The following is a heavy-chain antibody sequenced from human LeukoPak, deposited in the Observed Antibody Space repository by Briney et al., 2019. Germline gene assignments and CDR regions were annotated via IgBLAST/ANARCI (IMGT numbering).Heavy chain of an antibody. V-gene: IGHV4-39*01. CDR1: GGSISSSSYY. J-gene: IGHJ5*02. D-gene: IGHD3-10*01. CDR2: IYYSGST. CDR3: ARRVSYYGSGSYSNWFDP. Sequence: SETLSLTCTVSGGSISSSSYYWGWIRQTPGKGLEWIGNIYYSGSTYYNPSLKSRVTISVDTSKNQFSLKLSSVTAADTAVYYCARRVSYYGSGSYSNWFDPWGQGTLVTVSS.